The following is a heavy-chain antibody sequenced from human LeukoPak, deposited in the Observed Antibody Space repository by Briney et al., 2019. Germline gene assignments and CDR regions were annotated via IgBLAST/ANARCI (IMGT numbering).Heavy chain of an antibody. CDR2: IVVGSGNT. V-gene: IGHV1-58*02. J-gene: IGHJ4*02. Sequence: TSXKVSCKASGFTFTSSAMQWVRQARGQRLEWVGWIVVGSGNTNYAQKFQERVTINRDMSTSTAYMELSSLRSEDTAVYYCAAAQNFPVYCSGGSCSYYFDYWGQGTLVTVSS. D-gene: IGHD2-15*01. CDR1: GFTFTSSA. CDR3: AAAQNFPVYCSGGSCSYYFDY.